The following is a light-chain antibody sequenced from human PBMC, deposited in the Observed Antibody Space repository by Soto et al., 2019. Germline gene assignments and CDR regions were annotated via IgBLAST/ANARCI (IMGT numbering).Light chain of an antibody. CDR3: QQSYSTPLT. J-gene: IGKJ3*01. Sequence: DIQMTQSPSSLSASVGDRVTVTCRASQTISTYLNWYHQKPGKAPKLLIYAASSLQSGVPSRFSGSGSGTDFTLTISSLQPEDFATYYCQQSYSTPLTCGPGTKVDIK. CDR2: AAS. V-gene: IGKV1-39*01. CDR1: QTISTY.